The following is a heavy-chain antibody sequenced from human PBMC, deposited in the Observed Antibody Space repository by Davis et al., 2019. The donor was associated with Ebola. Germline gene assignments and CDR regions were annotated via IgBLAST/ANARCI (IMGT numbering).Heavy chain of an antibody. CDR1: GFVFSSYV. V-gene: IGHV3-23*01. CDR2: LCLSADT. D-gene: IGHD3/OR15-3a*01. J-gene: IGHJ4*02. CDR3: AKSPYPTDWNYFDY. Sequence: PGGSLRLSCAASGFVFSSYVMSWVRRAPGKGLEWVSTLCLSADTYYADSVKGRFTISRDNSKNTLYLQMNSLRAEDTAVSYCAKSPYPTDWNYFDYWGQGTLVTVSS.